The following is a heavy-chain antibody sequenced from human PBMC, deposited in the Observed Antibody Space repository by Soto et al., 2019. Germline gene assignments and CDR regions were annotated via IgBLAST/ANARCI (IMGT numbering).Heavy chain of an antibody. J-gene: IGHJ4*02. CDR2: IWYDGSNK. CDR3: ARGIDYYDSSGYSPLFDY. D-gene: IGHD3-22*01. CDR1: GFTFSSYG. V-gene: IGHV3-33*01. Sequence: QVQLVESGGGVVQPGRSLRLSCAASGFTFSSYGMHWVRQAPGKGLEWVAVIWYDGSNKYYADSVKGRFTISRDNSKNTXFLQMNSLRAEDTAVYYCARGIDYYDSSGYSPLFDYWGQGTLVTVSS.